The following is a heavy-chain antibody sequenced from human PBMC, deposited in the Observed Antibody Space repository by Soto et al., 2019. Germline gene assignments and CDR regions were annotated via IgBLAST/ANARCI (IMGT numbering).Heavy chain of an antibody. CDR3: ARGGGVGVAGSAAFDM. CDR1: GYPVTAYY. Sequence: QLHLVQSGAVVKKPGASVTVSCSASGYPVTAYYMHWVRQAPGRGLEWMGGINPATGAAKSTQTCQGRVTVPRDTATGTVFLELGGLTSGDTAVFYLARGGGVGVAGSAAFDMWGQGTLVTVSS. CDR2: INPATGAA. V-gene: IGHV1-2*02. D-gene: IGHD3-3*01. J-gene: IGHJ3*02.